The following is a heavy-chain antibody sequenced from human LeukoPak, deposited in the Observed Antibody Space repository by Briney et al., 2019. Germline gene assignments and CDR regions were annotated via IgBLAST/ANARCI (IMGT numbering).Heavy chain of an antibody. CDR3: ARGPHGSGSYLDAFDI. V-gene: IGHV3-13*01. J-gene: IGHJ3*02. Sequence: GGSLRLSCVASGFTFSSYDMHWVRQATGKGLEWVSAIGTAGDTYYPGSVKGRFTISRENAKNSLYLQMNSLRAGDTAVYYCARGPHGSGSYLDAFDIWGQGTMVTVSS. D-gene: IGHD1-26*01. CDR1: GFTFSSYD. CDR2: IGTAGDT.